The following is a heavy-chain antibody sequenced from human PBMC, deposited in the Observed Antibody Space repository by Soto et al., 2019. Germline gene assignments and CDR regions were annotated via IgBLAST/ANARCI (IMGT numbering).Heavy chain of an antibody. CDR1: GFTFSSYE. D-gene: IGHD3-22*01. Sequence: VQLVESGGGLVQPGGSLRLSCAASGFTFSSYEMNWVRQAPGKGLEWVSYISSSGSTIYYADSVKGRFTISRDNAKNSLYLQMNSLRAEDTAVYYCARGNYYDSSGYWDYWGQGTLVTVSS. V-gene: IGHV3-48*03. CDR2: ISSSGSTI. J-gene: IGHJ4*02. CDR3: ARGNYYDSSGYWDY.